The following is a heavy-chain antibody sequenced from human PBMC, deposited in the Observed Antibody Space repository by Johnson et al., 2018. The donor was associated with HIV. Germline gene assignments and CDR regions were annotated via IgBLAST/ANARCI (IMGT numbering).Heavy chain of an antibody. CDR1: GFTFDDYA. V-gene: IGHV3-9*01. CDR2: ISYDGQST. J-gene: IGHJ3*02. D-gene: IGHD6-19*01. CDR3: AKDSSPYSSGWYGGAFDI. Sequence: VQLVESGGGLVQPGGSLRLSCAASGFTFDDYALHWVRQAPGKGLDWVAVISYDGQSTTYADSVKGRFTISRDNAKNSLYLQMNSLRAEDTALYYCAKDSSPYSSGWYGGAFDIWGQGTMVTVSS.